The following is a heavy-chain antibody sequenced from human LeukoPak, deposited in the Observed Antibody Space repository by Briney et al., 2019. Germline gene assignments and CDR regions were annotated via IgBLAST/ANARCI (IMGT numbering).Heavy chain of an antibody. Sequence: GASVKVSCKASGYTFTSYYMHWVRQAPGQGLEWMGGIIPIFGTANYAQKFQGRVTITADESTSTAYMELSSLRSEDTAVYYCARGAQHDYVWGSYRSFDYWGQGTLVTVSS. CDR2: IIPIFGTA. CDR3: ARGAQHDYVWGSYRSFDY. CDR1: GYTFTSYY. J-gene: IGHJ4*02. V-gene: IGHV1-69*13. D-gene: IGHD3-16*02.